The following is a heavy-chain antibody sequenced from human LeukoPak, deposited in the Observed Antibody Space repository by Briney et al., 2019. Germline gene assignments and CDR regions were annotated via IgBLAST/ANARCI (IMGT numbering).Heavy chain of an antibody. D-gene: IGHD3-3*01. Sequence: GGSLRLSCTASGFTFGDYALSWFRQAPGKGLEWVSYISSSSSTIYYADSVKGRFTISRDNSKNTLYLQMNSLRAEDTAVYHCARYDFILISYFDLWGRGTLVTVSS. J-gene: IGHJ2*01. CDR3: ARYDFILISYFDL. CDR1: GFTFGDYA. V-gene: IGHV3-48*01. CDR2: ISSSSSTI.